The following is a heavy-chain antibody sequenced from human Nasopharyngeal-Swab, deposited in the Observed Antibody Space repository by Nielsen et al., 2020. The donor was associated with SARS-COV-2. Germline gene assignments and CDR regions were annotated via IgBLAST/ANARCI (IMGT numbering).Heavy chain of an antibody. CDR3: ARERQWLVRNAFDI. V-gene: IGHV4-39*02. J-gene: IGHJ3*02. CDR1: GGSISSSSYY. CDR2: IYYSGST. Sequence: SETLSLTCTVSGGSISSSSYYWGWIRQPPGKGLEWIGSIYYSGSTYYNPSLKSRVTISVDTSKNQFSLKLSSVTAADTAVYYCARERQWLVRNAFDIWGQGTMVTVSS. D-gene: IGHD6-19*01.